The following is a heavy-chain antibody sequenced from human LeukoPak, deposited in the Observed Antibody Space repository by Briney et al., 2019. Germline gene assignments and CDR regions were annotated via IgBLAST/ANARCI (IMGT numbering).Heavy chain of an antibody. Sequence: GGSLRLSCAASGFTVSSNYMSWVRQAPGKGLEWVSVIYSGGSTYYADSVKGRFTISGHNSKNTLYLQMNSLRAEDTAVYYCARRSGSYLTYWGQGTLVTVSS. CDR3: ARRSGSYLTY. V-gene: IGHV3-53*04. D-gene: IGHD1-26*01. CDR2: IYSGGST. CDR1: GFTVSSNY. J-gene: IGHJ4*02.